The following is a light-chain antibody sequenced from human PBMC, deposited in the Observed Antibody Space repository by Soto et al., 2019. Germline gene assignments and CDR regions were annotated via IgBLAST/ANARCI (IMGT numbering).Light chain of an antibody. Sequence: DIQMTQSPSSVSASVGDRVTITCRASQGISSWLVWYQQKPGKAPKLLIYAASSLQGGVPSRFSGSGSGTDFTLTISSLQSEDFATYYCQQTDSFPYTFGQGTKLEIK. J-gene: IGKJ2*01. CDR1: QGISSW. CDR3: QQTDSFPYT. CDR2: AAS. V-gene: IGKV1-12*01.